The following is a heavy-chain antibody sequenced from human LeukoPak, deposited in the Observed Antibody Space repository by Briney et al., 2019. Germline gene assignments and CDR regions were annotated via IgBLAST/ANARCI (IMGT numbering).Heavy chain of an antibody. V-gene: IGHV4-30-4*02. CDR1: RDPISSGDYS. CDR3: ARVSDSYGLGYYYGMDV. Sequence: PSETLPLTCTIPRDPISSGDYSTSWIRQPPGKGLERLGYIYYSGSTYYNPSLKSRVTISVDTSKNQFSLKPSSVTAADTAVYYCARVSDSYGLGYYYGMDVWGQGTTVTVSS. J-gene: IGHJ6*02. D-gene: IGHD5-18*01. CDR2: IYYSGST.